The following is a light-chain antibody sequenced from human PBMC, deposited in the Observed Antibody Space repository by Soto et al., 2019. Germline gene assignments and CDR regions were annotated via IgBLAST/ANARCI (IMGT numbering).Light chain of an antibody. Sequence: QSALTQPPSASGSPGQSVTISCTGTSGDIGGYDYVSWYQQHPGKAPKLMIYEVTKRPLGVPDRFSGSKSGNTASLTVSGLQAEDEADYYCSSYSSSTTLVVFGPGTKLTVL. CDR3: SSYSSSTTLVV. CDR1: SGDIGGYDY. V-gene: IGLV2-8*01. CDR2: EVT. J-gene: IGLJ1*01.